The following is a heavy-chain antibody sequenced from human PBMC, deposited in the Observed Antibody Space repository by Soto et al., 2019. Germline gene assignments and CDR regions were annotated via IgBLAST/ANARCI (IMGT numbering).Heavy chain of an antibody. CDR1: GGSISSYY. V-gene: IGHV4-59*08. CDR3: AVRYGSCFDY. J-gene: IGHJ4*02. D-gene: IGHD5-18*01. Sequence: QVQLQESGPGLVKPSETLSLTCTVSGGSISSYYWRWIRQPPGKGLEWIGYIYYSGSTNYNPSLKRRVTLSVDTSKNQFSLELCSVVAAVTAVYYVAVRYGSCFDYWGQGTLVTVSS. CDR2: IYYSGST.